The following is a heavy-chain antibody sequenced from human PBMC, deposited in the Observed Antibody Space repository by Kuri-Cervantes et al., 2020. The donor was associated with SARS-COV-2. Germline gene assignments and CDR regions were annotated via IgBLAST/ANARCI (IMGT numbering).Heavy chain of an antibody. CDR1: GFTFSSSA. CDR2: IRSKANSYAT. CDR3: TRQGVDY. D-gene: IGHD2-8*01. V-gene: IGHV3-73*01. J-gene: IGHJ4*02. Sequence: GESLKISCAAFGFTFSSSAMHWVRPASGKGREWVGRIRSKANSYATAYAASVKGRYTISRDDSKNAAYLQMNSLKTEDTAVYYCTRQGVDYWGQGTLVTVSS.